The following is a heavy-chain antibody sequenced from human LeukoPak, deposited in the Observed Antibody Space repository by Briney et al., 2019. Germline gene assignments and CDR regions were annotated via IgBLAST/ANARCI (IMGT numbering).Heavy chain of an antibody. CDR3: ARGRGCSGGTCYSQWFDP. Sequence: SETLSLTCTVSGVSISSYYWSWIRQPQGKGLEWFGDIFYSGPTKYNPSLKSRITISLDTSKNQFSLKLSSVTAAKPAIYYCARGRGCSGGTCYSQWFDPWGQGTLVTVSS. CDR1: GVSISSYY. J-gene: IGHJ5*02. CDR2: IFYSGPT. V-gene: IGHV4-59*01. D-gene: IGHD2-15*01.